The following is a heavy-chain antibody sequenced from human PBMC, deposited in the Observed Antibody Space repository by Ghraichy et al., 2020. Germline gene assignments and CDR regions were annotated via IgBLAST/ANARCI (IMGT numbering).Heavy chain of an antibody. V-gene: IGHV3-23*01. D-gene: IGHD3-10*01. CDR3: AQSSDPVLLWFGELIIGAFDI. CDR1: GFTFSSYA. Sequence: GGSLRLSCAASGFTFSSYAMSWVRQAPGKGLEWVSAISGSGGSTYYADSVKGRFTISRDNSKNTLYLQMNSLRAEDTAVYYCAQSSDPVLLWFGELIIGAFDIWGQGTMVTVSS. J-gene: IGHJ3*02. CDR2: ISGSGGST.